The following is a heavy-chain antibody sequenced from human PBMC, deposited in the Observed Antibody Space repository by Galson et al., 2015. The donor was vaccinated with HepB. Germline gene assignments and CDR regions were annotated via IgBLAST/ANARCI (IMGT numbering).Heavy chain of an antibody. Sequence: ETLSLTCTVSGGSISSSSYYWGWIRQPPGKGLEWIGSIYYSGSTYYNPSLKSRVTISVDTSKNQFSLKLSSVTAADTAVYYCARLLAYCGGDCYSLVDYWGQGTLVTVSS. CDR2: IYYSGST. CDR3: ARLLAYCGGDCYSLVDY. V-gene: IGHV4-39*01. J-gene: IGHJ4*02. D-gene: IGHD2-21*02. CDR1: GGSISSSSYY.